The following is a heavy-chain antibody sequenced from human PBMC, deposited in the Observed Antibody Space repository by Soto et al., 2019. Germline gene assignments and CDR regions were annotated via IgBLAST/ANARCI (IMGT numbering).Heavy chain of an antibody. CDR3: ARDRRLVQGYHYYYGMDV. V-gene: IGHV6-1*01. CDR2: TYYRSKWYN. Sequence: LSLTCAISGDSVSSNSAAWNWIRQSPSRGLEWLGRTYYRSKWYNDYAVSVKSRITINPDTSKNQFSLQLNSVTPEDTAVYYCARDRRLVQGYHYYYGMDVWGQGTTVTVSS. D-gene: IGHD6-19*01. J-gene: IGHJ6*02. CDR1: GDSVSSNSAA.